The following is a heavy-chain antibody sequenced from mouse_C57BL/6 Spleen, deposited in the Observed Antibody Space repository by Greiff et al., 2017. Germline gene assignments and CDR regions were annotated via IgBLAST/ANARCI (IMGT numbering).Heavy chain of an antibody. CDR2: INPNNGGT. Sequence: VQLQQSGPELVKPGASVKIPCKASGYTFTDYNMDWVKQSHGKSLEWIGDINPNNGGTIYNQKFKGKATLTVDKSSSTAYMELRSLTSEDTAVYYCARERPYDYEDAMDDWGQGTSVTVSS. D-gene: IGHD2-4*01. CDR3: ARERPYDYEDAMDD. J-gene: IGHJ4*01. V-gene: IGHV1-18*01. CDR1: GYTFTDYN.